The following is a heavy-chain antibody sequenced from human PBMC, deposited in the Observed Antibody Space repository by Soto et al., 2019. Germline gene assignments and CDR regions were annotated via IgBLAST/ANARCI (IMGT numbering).Heavy chain of an antibody. D-gene: IGHD3-22*01. CDR3: ARDKLYDSSGYFDY. CDR1: GYTFTIYW. Sequence: GESLKISCQVSGYTFTIYWIGWVRQMPGKGLEWMGIIYPSDSDTRYSPSFQGQVTISADQSINTAYLQWDSLKASDTAIYYCARDKLYDSSGYFDYWGQGTLVTVSS. CDR2: IYPSDSDT. V-gene: IGHV5-51*01. J-gene: IGHJ4*02.